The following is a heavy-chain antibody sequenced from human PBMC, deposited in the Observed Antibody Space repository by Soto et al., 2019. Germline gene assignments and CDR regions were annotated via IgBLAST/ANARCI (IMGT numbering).Heavy chain of an antibody. J-gene: IGHJ1*01. CDR1: GFTFSSYG. D-gene: IGHD2-15*01. Sequence: QVQLVESGGGVVQPGRSLRLSCAAYGFTFSSYGMHWVRQAPGKGLEWVAVISYDGSNKYYADSVKGRFTISRDNSKNTLYLQMNSLRAEDTAVYYCAKDSVVVAAAPQYFQHWGQGTLVTVSS. CDR3: AKDSVVVAAAPQYFQH. V-gene: IGHV3-30*18. CDR2: ISYDGSNK.